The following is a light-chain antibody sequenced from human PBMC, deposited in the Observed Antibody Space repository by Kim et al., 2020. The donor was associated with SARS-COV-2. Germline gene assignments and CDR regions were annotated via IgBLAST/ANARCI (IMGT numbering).Light chain of an antibody. CDR3: AAWDDSLSGSWV. J-gene: IGLJ3*02. Sequence: QSVLTQPPSASGTPGQRVTISCSGSSSNIGSNYVYWYQQVPGTAPKLLIYRDDRRPSGVPDRFSGSKSGTSASLAISGLRSEDEADYYCAAWDDSLSGSWVFGGGTQLTVL. CDR2: RDD. V-gene: IGLV1-47*01. CDR1: SSNIGSNY.